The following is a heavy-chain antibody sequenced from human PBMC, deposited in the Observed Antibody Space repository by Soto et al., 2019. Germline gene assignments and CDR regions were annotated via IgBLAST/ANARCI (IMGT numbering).Heavy chain of an antibody. Sequence: PSETLSLTCTVSGGSISSYYWSWIRQPPWKGLEWIGYIYYSGSTNYNPSLKSRVTISVDTSKNQFSLKLSSVTAADTAVYYCARQFYGSGSRGAFDIWGQGTMVTVSS. D-gene: IGHD3-10*01. CDR2: IYYSGST. V-gene: IGHV4-59*08. J-gene: IGHJ3*02. CDR1: GGSISSYY. CDR3: ARQFYGSGSRGAFDI.